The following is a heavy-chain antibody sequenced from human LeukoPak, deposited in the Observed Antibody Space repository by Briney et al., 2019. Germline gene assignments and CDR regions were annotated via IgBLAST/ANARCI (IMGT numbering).Heavy chain of an antibody. CDR3: ARDQAATTGYYYMDV. V-gene: IGHV3-23*01. CDR2: ISGSGGST. J-gene: IGHJ6*03. Sequence: GGTLRLSCAASGFTFSHYGMTWVRQAPGKGLEWVSAISGSGGSTYYAGSVKGRFTISRDNSKNTLYLQMNSLRAEDTAVYYCARDQAATTGYYYMDVWGKGTTVTVSS. CDR1: GFTFSHYG. D-gene: IGHD6-13*01.